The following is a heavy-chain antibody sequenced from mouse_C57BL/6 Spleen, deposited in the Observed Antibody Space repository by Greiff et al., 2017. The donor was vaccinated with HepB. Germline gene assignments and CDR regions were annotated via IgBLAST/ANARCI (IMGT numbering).Heavy chain of an antibody. J-gene: IGHJ4*01. CDR3: ARRGRLPPYYAMDY. D-gene: IGHD2-4*01. V-gene: IGHV5-12*01. Sequence: EVQLVESGGGLVQPGGSLKLSCAASGFTFSDYYMYWVRQTPEKRLEWVAYISNGGGSTYYPDTVKGRFTISRDNAKNTLYLQMSRLKSEDTAMYYCARRGRLPPYYAMDYWGQGTSVTVSS. CDR2: ISNGGGST. CDR1: GFTFSDYY.